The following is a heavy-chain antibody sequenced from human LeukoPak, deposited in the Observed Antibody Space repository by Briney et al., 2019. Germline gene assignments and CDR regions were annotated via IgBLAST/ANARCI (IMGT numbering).Heavy chain of an antibody. J-gene: IGHJ5*02. CDR1: GFTFSSYW. CDR2: IKQDGSEK. V-gene: IGHV3-7*05. D-gene: IGHD6-13*01. CDR3: ARSRIAAAGRWFDP. Sequence: AGGSLRLSCAASGFTFSSYWMSWVRQAPGKGLEWVANIKQDGSEKYYADSVKGRFTISRDNAKNSLYLQMNSLRAEDTAVYYCARSRIAAAGRWFDPWGQGTLVTVSS.